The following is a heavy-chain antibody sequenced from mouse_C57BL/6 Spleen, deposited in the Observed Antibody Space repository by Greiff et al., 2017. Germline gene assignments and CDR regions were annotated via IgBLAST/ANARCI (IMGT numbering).Heavy chain of an antibody. Sequence: VQLQQPGAELVRPGTSVKLSCKASGYTFTSYWMHWVKQRPGQGLEWIGVIDPSDTYTSFNQKFNYKATLTVDTSSSTAYMQLSSLTSEYSAVYFCAKRGGGGFYAMDYWGQGTSVTVSS. CDR3: AKRGGGGFYAMDY. V-gene: IGHV1-59*01. CDR2: IDPSDTYT. CDR1: GYTFTSYW. J-gene: IGHJ4*01.